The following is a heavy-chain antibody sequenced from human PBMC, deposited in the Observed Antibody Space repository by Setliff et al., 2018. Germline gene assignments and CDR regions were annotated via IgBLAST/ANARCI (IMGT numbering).Heavy chain of an antibody. V-gene: IGHV4-61*09. CDR3: ARGRVDSGSYNDLGYFDD. J-gene: IGHJ4*02. CDR2: IYIRGII. Sequence: LTCSVSGDFMSSHLYFWSWIRQPAGKGLEWIGDIYIRGIINYNPSLKSRTTISIDTSKTQFSLILSSVTAADTAMYFCARGRVDSGSYNDLGYFDDWGKGTLVTVSS. CDR1: GDFMSSHLYF. D-gene: IGHD1-26*01.